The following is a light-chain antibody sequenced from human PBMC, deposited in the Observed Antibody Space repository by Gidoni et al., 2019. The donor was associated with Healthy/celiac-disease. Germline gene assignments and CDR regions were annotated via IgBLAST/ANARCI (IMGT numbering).Light chain of an antibody. CDR2: CAS. CDR1: QSVSSSY. Sequence: IVLTQSPGTLSLSPGERASLACRASQSVSSSYLAWYQQKPGQAPRLLSYCASSRATPIPDRFSGSGSGTDFTLTISRLEPEDFAVYYCQQYGSSPETFGQGTKVEIK. J-gene: IGKJ1*01. V-gene: IGKV3-20*01. CDR3: QQYGSSPET.